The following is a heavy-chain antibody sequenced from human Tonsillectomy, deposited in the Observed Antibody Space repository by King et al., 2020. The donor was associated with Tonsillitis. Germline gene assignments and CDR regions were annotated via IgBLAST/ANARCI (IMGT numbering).Heavy chain of an antibody. CDR2: IRSKSNGGTT. V-gene: IGHV3-49*03. Sequence: EVQLVESGGGLVQPGRSLRLSCKASGFTFGDSAMNWFRQSPERGLEWVGFIRSKSNGGTTEIAASVRGRFTISRDDSKSIAYLQMNSLKSEDTAEYYCTRGRRDWGQGTLVTVAS. J-gene: IGHJ4*02. CDR1: GFTFGDSA. CDR3: TRGRRD.